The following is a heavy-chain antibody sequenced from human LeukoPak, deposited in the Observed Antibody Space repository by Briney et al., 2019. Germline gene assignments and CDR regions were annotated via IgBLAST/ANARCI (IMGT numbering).Heavy chain of an antibody. D-gene: IGHD3-22*01. J-gene: IGHJ3*02. CDR3: ATTYYYDRWGRAFDI. CDR2: IIPIFGTA. V-gene: IGHV1-69*13. CDR1: GGTFSSYA. Sequence: SVKVSCKASGGTFSSYAISWVRQAPGQGLEWMGGIIPIFGTAKYAQKFQGRVTITADESTSTAYVELSSLRSEDTAVYYCATTYYYDRWGRAFDIWGQGTMVTVSS.